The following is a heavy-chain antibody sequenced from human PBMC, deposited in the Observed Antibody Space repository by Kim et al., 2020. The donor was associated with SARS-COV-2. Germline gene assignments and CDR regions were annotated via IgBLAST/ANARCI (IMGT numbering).Heavy chain of an antibody. J-gene: IGHJ4*01. Sequence: SETLSLTCTVSGGSISSSSYYWGWIRQPPGKGLEWIGSIYYSGSTYYNPSLKSRVTISVDTSKNQFSLKLRSVTAADTAVYYCARQESYDFWSGYYFDY. CDR2: IYYSGST. CDR1: GGSISSSSYY. D-gene: IGHD3-3*01. V-gene: IGHV4-39*01. CDR3: ARQESYDFWSGYYFDY.